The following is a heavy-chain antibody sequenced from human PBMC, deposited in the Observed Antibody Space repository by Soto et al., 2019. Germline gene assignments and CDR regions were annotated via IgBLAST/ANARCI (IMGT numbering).Heavy chain of an antibody. CDR1: GFTFRKYD. CDR3: ARTDRDFYGLDV. J-gene: IGHJ6*02. V-gene: IGHV3-13*05. CDR2: ISAAGDP. Sequence: ESGGGLVQPGGSLRLSCEASGFTFRKYDMHWVRQGTGKGLEWVSGISAAGDPDYADSVEGRFTISRENAQNSFFLQMNSLRVGDTAVYYCARTDRDFYGLDVWGQGTTVIVSS.